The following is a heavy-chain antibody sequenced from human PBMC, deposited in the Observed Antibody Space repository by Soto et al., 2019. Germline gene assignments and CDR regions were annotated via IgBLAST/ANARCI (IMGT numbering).Heavy chain of an antibody. J-gene: IGHJ6*02. Sequence: QVQLQESGPGLVKPSQTLSLTCTVSDGSISSGGYYWSWIRQHPGKGLEWIGYIYYSGSTYYNPSLKSRVTISVDPSKNQFSLKLSSVTAADTAVYYCASRGYSYGFSLGMDVWGQGTTVTVSS. CDR1: DGSISSGGYY. CDR3: ASRGYSYGFSLGMDV. CDR2: IYYSGST. D-gene: IGHD5-18*01. V-gene: IGHV4-31*03.